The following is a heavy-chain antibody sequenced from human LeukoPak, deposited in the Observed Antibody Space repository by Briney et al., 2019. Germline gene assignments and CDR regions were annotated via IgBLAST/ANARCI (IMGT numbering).Heavy chain of an antibody. D-gene: IGHD6-13*01. CDR3: ARFLRQRLVVYLDYFDY. J-gene: IGHJ4*02. CDR1: GFTFSSYE. CDR2: ISSSGSTI. V-gene: IGHV3-48*03. Sequence: GGSLRLSCAASGFTFSSYEMNWVRQAPGKGLEWVSYISSSGSTIYYADSVKGRFTISRDNAKNSLYLQMNSLRAEDTAVYYCARFLRQRLVVYLDYFDYWGQGTLVTVSS.